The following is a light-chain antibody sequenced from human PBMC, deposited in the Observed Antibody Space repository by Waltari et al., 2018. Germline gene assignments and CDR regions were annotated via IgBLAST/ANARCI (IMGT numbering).Light chain of an antibody. Sequence: DIQMTQSPSSLSASVGDRVTITCRASQSIGSYLNWYQRKPGKAPNPLIYVATTLESGVPSRFTGSGSGTEFTLTINSLQPEDVATYYCQHSYSIPFIFGQGTKLEIK. V-gene: IGKV1-39*01. CDR1: QSIGSY. J-gene: IGKJ2*01. CDR3: QHSYSIPFI. CDR2: VAT.